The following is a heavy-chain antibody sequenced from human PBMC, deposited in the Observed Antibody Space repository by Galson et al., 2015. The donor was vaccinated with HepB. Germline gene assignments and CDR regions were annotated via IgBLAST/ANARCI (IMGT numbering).Heavy chain of an antibody. CDR1: GFTFSSYG. Sequence: SLRLSCAASGFTFSSYGMHWVRQAPGKGLEWVAVISYDGSNKYYADSVKGRFTISRDNSKNTLYLQMNSLRAEDTAVYYCAKDVGQLWFYWYFDLWGRGTLVTVSS. V-gene: IGHV3-30*18. CDR2: ISYDGSNK. CDR3: AKDVGQLWFYWYFDL. D-gene: IGHD5-18*01. J-gene: IGHJ2*01.